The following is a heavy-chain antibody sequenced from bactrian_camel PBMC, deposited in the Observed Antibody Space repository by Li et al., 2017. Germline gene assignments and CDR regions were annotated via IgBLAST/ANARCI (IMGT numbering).Heavy chain of an antibody. CDR1: GFGFSSYA. V-gene: IGHV3S35*01. CDR3: ANLGDYGLEAH. J-gene: IGHJ4*01. Sequence: VQLVESGGGLMQPGGSLRLSCAASGFGFSSYAMSWVRQAPGKGLEWVSHINSRGTTTYYVDAVKGRFTISRDNAKNTVTLQLNSLKTEDTAMYYCANLGDYGLEAHWGQGTQVTVS. D-gene: IGHD5*01. CDR2: INSRGTTT.